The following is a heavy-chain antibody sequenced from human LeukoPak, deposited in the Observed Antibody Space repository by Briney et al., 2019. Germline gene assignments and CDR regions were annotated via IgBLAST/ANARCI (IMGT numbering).Heavy chain of an antibody. CDR1: GFIFSSYE. Sequence: PGGSLRLSCAASGFIFSSYEMNWVRQAPGKGLEWVSYISSSGSTIYYTDSVKGRFTISRDNAKNSLYLQMNSLRAEDTAVYYCARDVRGGFDYWGQGTLVTVSS. CDR3: ARDVRGGFDY. V-gene: IGHV3-48*03. D-gene: IGHD3-10*02. J-gene: IGHJ4*02. CDR2: ISSSGSTI.